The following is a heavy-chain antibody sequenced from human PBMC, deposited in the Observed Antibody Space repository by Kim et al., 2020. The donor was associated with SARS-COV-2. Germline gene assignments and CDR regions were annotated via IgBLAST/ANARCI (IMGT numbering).Heavy chain of an antibody. D-gene: IGHD3-16*02. V-gene: IGHV3-15*01. CDR3: TTDRRYDYIWGSYRPTGDY. J-gene: IGHJ4*02. Sequence: GGSLRLSCAASGFTFSNAWMSWVRQAPGKGLEWVGRIKSKTDGGTTDYAAPVKSRFTISRDDSKNTLYLQMNSLKTEDTAVYYCTTDRRYDYIWGSYRPTGDYWGQGTLVTVSS. CDR2: IKSKTDGGTT. CDR1: GFTFSNAW.